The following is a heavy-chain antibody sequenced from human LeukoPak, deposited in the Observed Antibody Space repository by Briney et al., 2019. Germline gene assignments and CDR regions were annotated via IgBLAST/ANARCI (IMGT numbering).Heavy chain of an antibody. CDR3: ARNYVWGSYRYPDY. D-gene: IGHD3-16*02. CDR1: GGSFSGYY. CDR2: ISYSGSS. Sequence: SETLSLTCAVYGGSFSGYYWSWIRQPPGKGLEWIGTISYSGSSYYNPSLKSRVTMSVDTSKNQFSLKLISVTAADTAVYYCARNYVWGSYRYPDYWGQGTLVTVSS. V-gene: IGHV4-34*01. J-gene: IGHJ4*02.